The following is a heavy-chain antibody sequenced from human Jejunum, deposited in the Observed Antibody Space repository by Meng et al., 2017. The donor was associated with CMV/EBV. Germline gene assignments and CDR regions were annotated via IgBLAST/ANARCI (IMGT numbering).Heavy chain of an antibody. CDR1: YA. Sequence: YAMRWVRQPPGKGLEWVSAISGSGGGGGTYYADSVKGRCTISRDNSKNTLYLQMNSLRAEDTAVYYCAKADLGYCSGTICYRFYYWGQGTLVTVSS. CDR3: AKADLGYCSGTICYRFYY. J-gene: IGHJ4*02. D-gene: IGHD2-2*01. V-gene: IGHV3-23*01. CDR2: ISGSGGGGGT.